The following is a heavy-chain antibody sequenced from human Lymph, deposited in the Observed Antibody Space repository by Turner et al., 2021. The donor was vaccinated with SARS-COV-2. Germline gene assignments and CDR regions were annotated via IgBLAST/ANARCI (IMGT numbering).Heavy chain of an antibody. Sequence: QVPLVQSGAEVKEPGASVKVSCKASGNTFTGYYMHWVRQAPGQGLEWMGWINPDSGGTNYAQNFQDRVTMTRDTSISTAYMELSRLRSDDTAVYYCARVGLYYYDSSAYYGDAFDFWGQGTMVTVSS. CDR1: GNTFTGYY. CDR3: ARVGLYYYDSSAYYGDAFDF. CDR2: INPDSGGT. J-gene: IGHJ3*01. D-gene: IGHD3-22*01. V-gene: IGHV1-2*02.